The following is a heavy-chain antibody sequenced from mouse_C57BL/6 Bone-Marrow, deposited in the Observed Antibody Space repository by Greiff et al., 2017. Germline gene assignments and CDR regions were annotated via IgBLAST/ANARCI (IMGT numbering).Heavy chain of an antibody. D-gene: IGHD1-1*02. CDR1: GFTFSSYA. CDR2: ISDGGSYT. V-gene: IGHV5-4*01. Sequence: EVKLVESGGGLVKPGGSLKLSCAASGFTFSSYAMSWVRQTPEKRLEWVATISDGGSYTYYPDNVQGRFTISRDNAKNNLYLQMSHLKSEDTAMYYCARENGQYAMDDWGQGTSVTVSS. CDR3: ARENGQYAMDD. J-gene: IGHJ4*01.